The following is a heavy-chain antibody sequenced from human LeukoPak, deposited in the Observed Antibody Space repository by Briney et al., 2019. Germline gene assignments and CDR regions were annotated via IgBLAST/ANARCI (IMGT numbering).Heavy chain of an antibody. V-gene: IGHV3-7*01. D-gene: IGHD1-26*01. Sequence: GGSLRLSCAASGFVFRNYFMSWVRQAPGKGLEWVASIKNDGSEKYYVDSVRGRYTISRDNTKNSLYQQMSSLRAEDTAVYYCAKGPRIVGATHWFDPWGQGTLVTVSS. CDR3: AKGPRIVGATHWFDP. CDR2: IKNDGSEK. CDR1: GFVFRNYF. J-gene: IGHJ5*02.